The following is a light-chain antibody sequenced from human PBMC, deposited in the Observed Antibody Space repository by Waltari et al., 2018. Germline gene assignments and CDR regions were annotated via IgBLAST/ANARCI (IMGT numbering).Light chain of an antibody. V-gene: IGLV4-69*01. CDR3: QTGGHGTWV. CDR2: VNSDGSH. CDR1: SGHSSNV. J-gene: IGLJ3*02. Sequence: QLVLTQSPSASASLGASVKLTCTLSSGHSSNVIAWLQQQPEKGPRYLMKVNSDGSHSKGDKIPDRFSGSSSGAEHYLTISSRQSEDEADHYCQTGGHGTWVFGGGTKLTVL.